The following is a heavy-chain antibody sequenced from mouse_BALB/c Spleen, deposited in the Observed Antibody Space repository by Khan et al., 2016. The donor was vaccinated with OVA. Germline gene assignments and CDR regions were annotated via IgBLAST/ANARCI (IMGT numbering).Heavy chain of an antibody. CDR2: IFPNTGGT. Sequence: VQLKQSGPELVKPGASVRISCKTSGYTFTDFNLDWVKQSHGKSLEWIGYIFPNTGGTGYNQKFKTKATLTVDSSSNTAYMEFRSLTSDDSAAYYCARSGYGSFAYWGQGTLVTGSA. D-gene: IGHD1-2*01. J-gene: IGHJ3*01. CDR3: ARSGYGSFAY. CDR1: GYTFTDFN. V-gene: IGHV1S29*02.